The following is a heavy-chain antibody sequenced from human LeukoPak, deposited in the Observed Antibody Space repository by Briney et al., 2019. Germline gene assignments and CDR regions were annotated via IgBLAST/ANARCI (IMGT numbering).Heavy chain of an antibody. D-gene: IGHD4-17*01. CDR2: INHSGST. CDR3: ARGGPSGDPLDY. J-gene: IGHJ4*02. V-gene: IGHV4-34*01. Sequence: SETLSLTCAVYGESFSGYYWSWIRQPPGKGLEWIGEINHSGSTNYSPSLKSRVTISVDTSKNQFSLKLSSVTAADTAVYYYARGGPSGDPLDYWGQGTLVTVSS. CDR1: GESFSGYY.